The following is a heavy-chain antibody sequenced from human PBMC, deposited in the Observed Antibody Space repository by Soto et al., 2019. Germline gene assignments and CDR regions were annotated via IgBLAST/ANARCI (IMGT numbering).Heavy chain of an antibody. J-gene: IGHJ3*02. CDR2: INAGNGNT. CDR3: ARDNYYGDYVDAFDI. D-gene: IGHD4-17*01. CDR1: GYTLNCYA. V-gene: IGHV1-3*01. Sequence: PAEVSSKASGYTLNCYALYSARQEPGQRLEWMGWINAGNGNTKYSQKFQGRVTITRDTSASTAYMELSSLRSEDTAVYYCARDNYYGDYVDAFDIWGQGTMVTV.